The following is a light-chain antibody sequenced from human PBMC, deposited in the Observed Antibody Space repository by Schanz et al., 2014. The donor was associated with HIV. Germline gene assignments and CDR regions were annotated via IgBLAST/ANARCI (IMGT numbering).Light chain of an antibody. Sequence: QSVLTQPPSASGSPGQSVTISCTGTSSDVGGYNHVSWYQHHPTKAPKLLLYDVTKRPSGVPDRFSGSKSGNTASLTISGLQAEDEADYYCSSYTTSSTLVFGGGTKLTVL. CDR1: SSDVGGYNH. CDR3: SSYTTSSTLV. CDR2: DVT. V-gene: IGLV2-8*01. J-gene: IGLJ2*01.